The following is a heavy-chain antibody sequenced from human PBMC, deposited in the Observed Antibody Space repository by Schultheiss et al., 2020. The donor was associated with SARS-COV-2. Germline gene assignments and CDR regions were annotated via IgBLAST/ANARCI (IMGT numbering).Heavy chain of an antibody. J-gene: IGHJ6*02. D-gene: IGHD2-21*02. CDR3: AREMVVTAPWGMDV. Sequence: SETLSLTCTVSGGSISSSSYYWSWIRQHPGKGLEWIGYIYYSGSTYYNPSLKSRVTISVDTSKNQFSLKLSSVTAADTAVYYCAREMVVTAPWGMDVWGQGTTVTVSS. CDR1: GGSISSSSYY. V-gene: IGHV4-31*03. CDR2: IYYSGST.